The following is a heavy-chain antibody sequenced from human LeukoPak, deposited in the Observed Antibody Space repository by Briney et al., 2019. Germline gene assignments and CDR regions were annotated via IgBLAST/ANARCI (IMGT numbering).Heavy chain of an antibody. CDR1: GVTFSSYS. D-gene: IGHD3-22*01. Sequence: GGALRLSCAASGVTFSSYSMNRVRQAPGKGLEWVSSISSSSSEIYYADSVKGRFTISRDNAKNSLYLQMNSLRAEDTAVYYCARGYYYDSSGYYSPFDYWGQGTLVTVSS. V-gene: IGHV3-21*01. CDR2: ISSSSSEI. CDR3: ARGYYYDSSGYYSPFDY. J-gene: IGHJ4*02.